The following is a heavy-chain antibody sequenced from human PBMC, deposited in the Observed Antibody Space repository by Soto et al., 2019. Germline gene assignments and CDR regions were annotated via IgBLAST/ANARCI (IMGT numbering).Heavy chain of an antibody. V-gene: IGHV3-23*01. CDR2: VSGKGDKT. J-gene: IGHJ4*02. D-gene: IGHD5-12*01. CDR1: GFIFSNYA. CDR3: AKHIGGYLVGPLHF. Sequence: DVQLLESGGGLVLTGGSLRLSCATSGFIFSNYAMTWVRQAPRKRLEWVSGVSGKGDKTYYADSVRGRVTISRDKSKNTLYLQMTTLRAEGTAIEFCAKHIGGYLVGPLHFWGQGRLVTVSS.